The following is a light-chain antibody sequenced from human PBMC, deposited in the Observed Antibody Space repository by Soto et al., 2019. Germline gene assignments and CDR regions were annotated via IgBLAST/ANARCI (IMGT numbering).Light chain of an antibody. Sequence: QSVMTQPASVSGSPGQSITISCTGTSSDVGGYDFVSCYQQHPGKAPKVMIYDVSNRPSGVSNRFSGSKSGNTASLTISGLQAEDEADYYCCSYTSSDTYVFGTGTRSPS. V-gene: IGLV2-14*01. CDR1: SSDVGGYDF. CDR2: DVS. J-gene: IGLJ1*01. CDR3: CSYTSSDTYV.